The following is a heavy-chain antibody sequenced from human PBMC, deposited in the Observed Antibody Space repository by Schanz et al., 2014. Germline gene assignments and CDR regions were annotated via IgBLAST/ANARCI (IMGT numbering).Heavy chain of an antibody. CDR1: GFILSDHF. D-gene: IGHD1-26*01. V-gene: IGHV3-7*01. J-gene: IGHJ4*02. CDR3: ARDGASFDY. CDR2: IKPDGSDK. Sequence: EVHLVESGGALVQPGGSLRLSCVVSGFILSDHFVDWVRQAPGKGLEWVANIKPDGSDKYYVDSVKGRFTISRDNAKNSLYLQMNSLRAEETAVYYCARDGASFDYWGQGTLVTVSS.